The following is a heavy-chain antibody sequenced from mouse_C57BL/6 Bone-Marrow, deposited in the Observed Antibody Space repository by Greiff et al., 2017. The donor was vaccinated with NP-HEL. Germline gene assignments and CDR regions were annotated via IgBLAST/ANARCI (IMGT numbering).Heavy chain of an antibody. J-gene: IGHJ4*01. V-gene: IGHV5-12*01. CDR3: ARQGGYDDAMDY. D-gene: IGHD2-2*01. Sequence: EVKLVESGGGLVQPGGSLKLSCAASGFTFSDYYMYWVRQTPEKRLEWVAYISNGGGSTYYPDTVKGRFTISRDNAKNTLYLQMSRLKSEDTAMYYCARQGGYDDAMDYWGQGTSVTVSS. CDR2: ISNGGGST. CDR1: GFTFSDYY.